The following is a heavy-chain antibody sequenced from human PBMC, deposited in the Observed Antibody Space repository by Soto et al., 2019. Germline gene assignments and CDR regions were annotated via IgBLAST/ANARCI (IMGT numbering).Heavy chain of an antibody. V-gene: IGHV3-23*01. CDR1: GLTFSNHA. CDR3: AKVKVDFWSGYSLTFDY. J-gene: IGHJ4*02. Sequence: EVQLLESGGGLVQPGGSLRLSCAASGLTFSNHAMSWVRQAPGKGLEWVSAISGSGGSTYYADSVKGRFTISRDNSKNTLYLQMNSLRAEDTAVYYCAKVKVDFWSGYSLTFDYWGQGTLVTVSS. CDR2: ISGSGGST. D-gene: IGHD3-3*01.